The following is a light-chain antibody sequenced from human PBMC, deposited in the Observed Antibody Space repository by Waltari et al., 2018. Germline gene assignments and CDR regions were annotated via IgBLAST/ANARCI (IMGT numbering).Light chain of an antibody. J-gene: IGLJ1*01. Sequence: SYELTQPPSVSVSPGQTVTIPCSATKLEDKYVCWYQQKPGQSPVLVIYQDSMRPPGIPERFSGANAGNTATLTISGTQPLDEADYYCQTWDDTTVFGSGTRISVL. CDR2: QDS. CDR3: QTWDDTTV. CDR1: KLEDKY. V-gene: IGLV3-1*01.